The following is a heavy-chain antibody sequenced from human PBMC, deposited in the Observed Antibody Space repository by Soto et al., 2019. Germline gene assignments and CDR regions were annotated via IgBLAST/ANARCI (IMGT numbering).Heavy chain of an antibody. D-gene: IGHD3-3*01. CDR1: GYTFTSYD. CDR3: ARNSYYDFWSGYYYYYYYGMDV. V-gene: IGHV1-8*01. J-gene: IGHJ6*02. CDR2: MNPNSGNT. Sequence: ASVKVSCKASGYTFTSYDINWVRQATGQGLEWMGWMNPNSGNTGYAQKFQGRVTMTRNTSISTAYMELSSLRSEDTAVYYCARNSYYDFWSGYYYYYYYGMDVWGQGTTVTVSS.